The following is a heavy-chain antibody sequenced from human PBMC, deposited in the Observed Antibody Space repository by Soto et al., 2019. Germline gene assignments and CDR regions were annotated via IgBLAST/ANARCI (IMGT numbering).Heavy chain of an antibody. CDR1: GYTFTGYY. J-gene: IGHJ6*02. CDR2: INPNSDGT. D-gene: IGHD6-25*01. Sequence: ASVKVSCKASGYTFTGYYMHWVRQAPGQGLEWMGWINPNSDGTNYAQKFQGWVTMTRDTSISTAYMELSRLRSDDTAVYYCARVGGIAAGNYYYYGMDVWGQGTTVTVSS. V-gene: IGHV1-2*04. CDR3: ARVGGIAAGNYYYYGMDV.